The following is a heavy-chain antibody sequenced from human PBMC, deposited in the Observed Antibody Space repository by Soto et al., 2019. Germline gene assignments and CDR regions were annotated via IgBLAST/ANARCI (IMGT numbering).Heavy chain of an antibody. V-gene: IGHV3-15*07. CDR1: GFPFSRAY. J-gene: IGHJ4*01. CDR2: IKNKFGNGAE. CDR3: TTELGTNPVKPINC. D-gene: IGHD1-26*01. Sequence: EVQLVESGGGLVKPEESLRLSCAASGFPFSRAYMHWVRQAPGKGLEWVGRIKNKFGNGAEDYAAPVQGRFTISRDDSSNTIFLQRNTLKAEDTEVYFCTTELGTNPVKPINCWDQG.